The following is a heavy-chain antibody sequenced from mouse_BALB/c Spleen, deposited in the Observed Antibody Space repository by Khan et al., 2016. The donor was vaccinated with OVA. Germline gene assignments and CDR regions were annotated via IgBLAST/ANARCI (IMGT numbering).Heavy chain of an antibody. Sequence: EVQVVESGGGLVKSGGSLKLSCAASGFTFSTYAMSWVRQTPEKRLEWVATISTGDTYTYYPDSVKGRFTISRDNAKNTLYLQMSSLRSDVTAMYYCAIPPITTVVATSYWFFDVWGAGTTVTVST. D-gene: IGHD1-1*01. V-gene: IGHV5-9-3*01. J-gene: IGHJ1*01. CDR2: ISTGDTYT. CDR3: AIPPITTVVATSYWFFDV. CDR1: GFTFSTYA.